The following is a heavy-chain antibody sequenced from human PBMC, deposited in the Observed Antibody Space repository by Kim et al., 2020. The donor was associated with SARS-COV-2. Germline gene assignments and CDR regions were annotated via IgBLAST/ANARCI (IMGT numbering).Heavy chain of an antibody. J-gene: IGHJ6*02. D-gene: IGHD6-6*01. CDR3: ARAASPEYSSSTPPVWYYYYGMDV. CDR2: IYTSGST. V-gene: IGHV4-4*07. Sequence: SETLSLTCTVSGGSISSYYWSWIRQPAGKGLEWIGRIYTSGSTNYNPSLTSRVTMSVDTSKNQFSLKLSSVTAADTAVYYCARAASPEYSSSTPPVWYYYYGMDVWGQGTTVTVSS. CDR1: GGSISSYY.